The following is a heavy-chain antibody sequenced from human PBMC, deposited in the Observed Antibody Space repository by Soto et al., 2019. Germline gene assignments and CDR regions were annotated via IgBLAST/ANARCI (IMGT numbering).Heavy chain of an antibody. D-gene: IGHD1-1*01. V-gene: IGHV4-31*11. Sequence: LSLTCAVSGGSLRSATYYWSWIRQHPGKGLEWIGYFYHSGSTYYKPSLRSRVTISLDTSKNQFSLNLRSVTDADTAIYYCAREETGNDALDIWGQGTLVT. CDR1: GGSLRSATYY. CDR3: AREETGNDALDI. J-gene: IGHJ3*02. CDR2: FYHSGST.